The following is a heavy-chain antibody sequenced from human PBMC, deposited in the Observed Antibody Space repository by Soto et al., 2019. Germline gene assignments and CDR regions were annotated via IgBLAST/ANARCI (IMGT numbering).Heavy chain of an antibody. CDR3: ARGIYRSVEMATMANERYYYYGMDV. J-gene: IGHJ6*02. CDR1: GGTFSSYA. CDR2: IIPIFGTA. D-gene: IGHD5-12*01. V-gene: IGHV1-69*13. Sequence: SVKVSCKASGGTFSSYAISWVRQAPGQGLEWMGGIIPIFGTANYAQKFQGRVTITADESTSTAYMELSSLRSEDTAVYYCARGIYRSVEMATMANERYYYYGMDVWG.